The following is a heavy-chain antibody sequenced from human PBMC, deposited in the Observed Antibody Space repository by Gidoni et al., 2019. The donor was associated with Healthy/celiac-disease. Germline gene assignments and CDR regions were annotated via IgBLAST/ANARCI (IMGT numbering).Heavy chain of an antibody. CDR1: GFSLSTSAMC. Sequence: QVTLRESGPALVIPTQTLTLTCPFSGFSLSTSAMCVSWLRQPPGKALEWLARIDWDDDKYYSTSLKTRLTISKDTSKNQVVLTMTNMDPVDTATYYCAREIVVVVAATLTNYYYGMDVWGQGTTGTVSS. J-gene: IGHJ6*02. CDR2: IDWDDDK. D-gene: IGHD2-15*01. CDR3: AREIVVVVAATLTNYYYGMDV. V-gene: IGHV2-70*15.